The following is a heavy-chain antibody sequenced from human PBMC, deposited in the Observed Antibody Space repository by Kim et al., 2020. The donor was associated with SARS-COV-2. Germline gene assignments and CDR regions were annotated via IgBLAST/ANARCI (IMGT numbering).Heavy chain of an antibody. CDR2: YAT. D-gene: IGHD4-17*01. J-gene: IGHJ4*02. CDR3: TSGDYGGYV. Sequence: YATAYAASVKGRFTISRDDSKNTAYLQMNSLKTEDTAVYYCTSGDYGGYVGGQGTLVTVSS. V-gene: IGHV3-73*01.